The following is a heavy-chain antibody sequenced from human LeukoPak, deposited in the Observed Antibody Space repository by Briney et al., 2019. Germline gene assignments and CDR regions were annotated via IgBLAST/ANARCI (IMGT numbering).Heavy chain of an antibody. V-gene: IGHV4-4*07. J-gene: IGHJ5*02. CDR2: IYTSGST. CDR3: ARHRTYYYGSGSYYKRDWFDP. Sequence: SETLSLTCTVSGGSISSYYWSWIRQPAGKGLEWIGRIYTSGSTNYNPSLKSRVTMSVDTSKNQFSLKLSSVTAADTAVYYCARHRTYYYGSGSYYKRDWFDPWGQGTLVTVSS. D-gene: IGHD3-10*01. CDR1: GGSISSYY.